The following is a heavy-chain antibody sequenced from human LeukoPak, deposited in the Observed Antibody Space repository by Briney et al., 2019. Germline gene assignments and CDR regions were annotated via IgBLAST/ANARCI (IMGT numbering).Heavy chain of an antibody. CDR2: INHRGST. J-gene: IGHJ4*02. D-gene: IGHD3-10*01. Sequence: SETLSLTCAVYGGSFSTYYWSWIRQPPGKGLEWIGEINHRGSTTYNPSLESRVTISIDTSKNQFSLKLSSVTAADTAVYYCAGYYYGTENYHNHPNFDYWGQGTLVTVSS. CDR3: AGYYYGTENYHNHPNFDY. V-gene: IGHV4-34*01. CDR1: GGSFSTYY.